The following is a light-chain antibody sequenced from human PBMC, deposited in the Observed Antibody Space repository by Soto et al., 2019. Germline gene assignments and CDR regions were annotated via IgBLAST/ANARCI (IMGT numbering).Light chain of an antibody. V-gene: IGKV3-20*01. Sequence: VLTQSPGTLSLSPGERATLSCRASQSVSSSFLAWYQQKPGQAPRLLIYATSTGATGVPARFRGSGSGTDFTLTISSLEPEDSAVYFCHQYGDSPQTFGQGTKVEIK. CDR3: HQYGDSPQT. CDR1: QSVSSSF. CDR2: ATS. J-gene: IGKJ2*01.